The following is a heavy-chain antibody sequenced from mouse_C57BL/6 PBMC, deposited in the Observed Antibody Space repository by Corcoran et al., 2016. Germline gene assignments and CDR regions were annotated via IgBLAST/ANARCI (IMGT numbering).Heavy chain of an antibody. Sequence: EVQLQQSGPELVKPGDSVKISCKASGYSFTGYFMNWVMQSHGKSLEWIGRINPYNGDTFYNQKFKGKATLTVDKSSSTAHMELRSLTSEDSAVYYCAREEDGNYLSDYFDYWGQGTTLTVSS. J-gene: IGHJ2*01. D-gene: IGHD2-1*01. CDR3: AREEDGNYLSDYFDY. V-gene: IGHV1-20*01. CDR2: INPYNGDT. CDR1: GYSFTGYF.